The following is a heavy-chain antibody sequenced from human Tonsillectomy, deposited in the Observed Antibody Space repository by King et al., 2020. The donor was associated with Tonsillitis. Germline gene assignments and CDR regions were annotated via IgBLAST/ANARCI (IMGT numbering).Heavy chain of an antibody. CDR2: IYSGGST. J-gene: IGHJ3*02. D-gene: IGHD3-10*01. CDR3: ARGYYASGYDAFDI. CDR1: GFTVSSNY. Sequence: VQLVESGGGLVQPGGSLRLSCAASGFTVSSNYMNWVRQAPGKGLEWVSVIYSGGSTYYADSARGRFTISRDNSKNTLSLQMNSLRTEDTAVYYCARGYYASGYDAFDIWGQGTMVTVSS. V-gene: IGHV3-66*01.